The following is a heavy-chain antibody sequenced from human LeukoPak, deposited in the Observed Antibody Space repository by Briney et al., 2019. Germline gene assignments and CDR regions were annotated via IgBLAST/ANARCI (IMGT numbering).Heavy chain of an antibody. D-gene: IGHD2-15*01. V-gene: IGHV3-23*01. J-gene: IGHJ4*02. CDR2: ISGSGGST. CDR1: GFTFSSYA. CDR3: AKGKGRVVVAATPFDY. Sequence: GGSLRLSCAASGFTFSSYAMSWVRQASGKGLEWVSAISGSGGSTYYADSVKGRFTISRDNSKNTLYLQMNSLRAEDTAVYYCAKGKGRVVVAATPFDYWGQGTLVTVSS.